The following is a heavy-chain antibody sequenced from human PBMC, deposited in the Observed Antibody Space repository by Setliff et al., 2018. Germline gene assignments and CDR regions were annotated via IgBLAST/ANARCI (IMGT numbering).Heavy chain of an antibody. CDR1: GYSISSGYY. V-gene: IGHV4-38-2*01. D-gene: IGHD3-22*01. CDR2: IYHSGST. CDR3: ARQPEGGYYDSSGYYGMAPYYYGMDV. Sequence: SETLSLTCAVSGYSISSGYYWGWIRQPPGKGLEWIGSIYHSGSTYYNPSLKSRVTISVDTSKNQFSLKLSSVTAADTAVYYCARQPEGGYYDSSGYYGMAPYYYGMDVWGQGTTVTVSS. J-gene: IGHJ6*02.